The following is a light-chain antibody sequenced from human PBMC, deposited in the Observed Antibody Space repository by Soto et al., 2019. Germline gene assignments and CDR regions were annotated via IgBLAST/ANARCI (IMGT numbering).Light chain of an antibody. CDR3: SSYAGGNNLI. CDR2: EVT. V-gene: IGLV2-8*01. Sequence: QSALTQPPSASGSLGQSVSISCTGTSSDVGGYDYVSWYQQHPGKVPRLIIYEVTKRPSGVPDRFSGSKSGNTASLSVSGLQAGDEGDYYCSSYAGGNNLIFGGGTKVTVL. J-gene: IGLJ2*01. CDR1: SSDVGGYDY.